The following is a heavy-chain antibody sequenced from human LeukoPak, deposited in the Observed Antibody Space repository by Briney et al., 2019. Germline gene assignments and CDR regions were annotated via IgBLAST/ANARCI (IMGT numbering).Heavy chain of an antibody. Sequence: GGSLRLSCAASGFTFGDYGMSWVRQAPEKGLEWVSGINWNGGSTGYAGSVRGRFTISRDNAKNSLYLQMNSLKAEDTAVYYCARDRGGAYDFWSGYYTGYFDYWGQGTLVPVSS. J-gene: IGHJ4*02. CDR1: GFTFGDYG. CDR2: INWNGGST. D-gene: IGHD3-3*01. V-gene: IGHV3-20*04. CDR3: ARDRGGAYDFWSGYYTGYFDY.